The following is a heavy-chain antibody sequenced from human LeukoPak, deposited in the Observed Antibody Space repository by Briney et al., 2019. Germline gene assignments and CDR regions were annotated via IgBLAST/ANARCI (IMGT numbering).Heavy chain of an antibody. Sequence: PSGSLSHSLASSRFTHISYVKHWVRPATSKGLDWVGFIRYDGSNKYYAYSMEGLFTITRDNSKNTLYLQMNSLRAEDTAVYYCAKDRRIAVCDYWCQGTLVTVSA. V-gene: IGHV3-30*02. CDR1: RFTHISYV. CDR3: AKDRRIAVCDY. J-gene: IGHJ4*02. CDR2: IRYDGSNK. D-gene: IGHD6-19*01.